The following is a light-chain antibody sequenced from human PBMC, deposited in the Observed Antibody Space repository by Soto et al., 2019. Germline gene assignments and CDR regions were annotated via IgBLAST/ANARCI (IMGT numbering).Light chain of an antibody. CDR2: DAS. Sequence: DIQMTQSPSTLSASVGDRVTITCRASQSLSSWLAWYQQKPGKAPKLLIYDASSLESGVPSRFSGSGSGTEFTLTISSLKPDDFATYYCQQYQSYSRTFGQGTKVDIK. CDR3: QQYQSYSRT. V-gene: IGKV1-5*01. CDR1: QSLSSW. J-gene: IGKJ1*01.